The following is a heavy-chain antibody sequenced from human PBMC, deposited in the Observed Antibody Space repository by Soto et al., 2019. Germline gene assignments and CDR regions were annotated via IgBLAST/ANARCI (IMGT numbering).Heavy chain of an antibody. CDR1: GGSFSGYY. D-gene: IGHD3-10*01. V-gene: IGHV4-34*01. J-gene: IGHJ4*02. CDR2: INHSGST. Sequence: SETLSLTCAVSGGSFSGYYWSWIRQPPGKGLEWIGEINHSGSTNYNPSLKSRVTISIDRSKNQFSLKLSSVTAADTAVYYCARHIITAAPKGFWGQGTLVTVSS. CDR3: ARHIITAAPKGF.